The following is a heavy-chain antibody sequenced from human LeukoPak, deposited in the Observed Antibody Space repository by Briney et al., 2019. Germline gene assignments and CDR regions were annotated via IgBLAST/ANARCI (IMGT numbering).Heavy chain of an antibody. D-gene: IGHD3-10*01. CDR2: IYPRDSNT. CDR3: ARAVGAFDI. Sequence: GESLKISCKGSGYGSGYSFTSHWIAWVRQMPGKGLEWMGIIYPRDSNTIYSPTFQGQVTISVDTSINTAYLQWSSLKASDTAMYYCARAVGAFDIWGQGTMVTVSS. V-gene: IGHV5-51*01. CDR1: GYSFTSHW. J-gene: IGHJ3*02.